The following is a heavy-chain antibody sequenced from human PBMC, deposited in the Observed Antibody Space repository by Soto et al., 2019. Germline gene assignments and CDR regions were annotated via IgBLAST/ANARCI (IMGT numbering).Heavy chain of an antibody. CDR3: AKPLMVRGVILGPWGHFQH. CDR1: GFTFSSYA. V-gene: IGHV3-23*01. D-gene: IGHD3-10*01. J-gene: IGHJ1*01. Sequence: GGSLRLSCAASGFTFSSYAMSWVRQAPGKGLEWVSAISGSGGSTYYADSVKGRFTISRDNSKNTLYLQMNSLRAEDTAVYYCAKPLMVRGVILGPWGHFQHWGQGTLVTVSS. CDR2: ISGSGGST.